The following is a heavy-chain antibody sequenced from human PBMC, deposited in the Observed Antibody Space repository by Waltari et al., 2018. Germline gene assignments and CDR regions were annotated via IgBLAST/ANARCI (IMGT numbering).Heavy chain of an antibody. V-gene: IGHV2-5*01. D-gene: IGHD3-10*01. J-gene: IGHJ3*01. CDR3: ARAKIGSNTWFGEHAFDF. CDR1: GFSLSTSGVG. Sequence: QITLKESGPTLVKPTQTLTLTCTFSGFSLSTSGVGVGWIRQSPGEALECLALIYWNDDETYSPSLKTRLTITKDTSKNQVVLTMTNMDPVDTGTYYCARAKIGSNTWFGEHAFDFWGQWTVVTVSS. CDR2: IYWNDDE.